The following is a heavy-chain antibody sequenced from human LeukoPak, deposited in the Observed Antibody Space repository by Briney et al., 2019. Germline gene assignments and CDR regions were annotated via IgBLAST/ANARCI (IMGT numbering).Heavy chain of an antibody. CDR3: ARVDYGDKGYFDY. CDR2: IYSSGST. J-gene: IGHJ4*02. D-gene: IGHD4-17*01. V-gene: IGHV4-59*01. CDR1: GGSIRSYY. Sequence: SETLSLTCTVSGGSIRSYYWSWLRQPPGKGLEWIGYIYSSGSTNYNPSLESRVTISVDTSKNQFSLKLTSVTAADTAVYYCARVDYGDKGYFDYWGQGTLVTVSS.